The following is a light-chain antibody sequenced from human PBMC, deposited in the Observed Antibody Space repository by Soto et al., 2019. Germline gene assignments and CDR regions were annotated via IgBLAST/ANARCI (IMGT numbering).Light chain of an antibody. J-gene: IGKJ5*01. CDR3: QQYYRSPIT. V-gene: IGKV1-5*01. CDR1: QRINSW. CDR2: DAS. Sequence: MAQIPLTAAASVGEKGTITCWASQRINSWLAWYQQKPGRAPNLLIYDASNRQSGVPSKFCGSGSETEFTLTISSLQPDDFATYYCQQYYRSPITFGQGTRLDIK.